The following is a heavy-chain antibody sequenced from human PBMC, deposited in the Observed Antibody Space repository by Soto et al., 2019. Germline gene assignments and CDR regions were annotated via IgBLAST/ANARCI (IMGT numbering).Heavy chain of an antibody. CDR2: IYYSGST. D-gene: IGHD3-3*01. CDR3: ARGGFWSSYWDPGFAY. CDR1: GGSISSYY. Sequence: SETLSLTCTVSGGSISSYYWSWIRQPPGKGLEWIGYIYYSGSTNYNPSLKSRVTISVDTSKNQFSLRLSSVTAADTAVYYCARGGFWSSYWDPGFAYWGQGTLVTVSS. V-gene: IGHV4-59*01. J-gene: IGHJ4*02.